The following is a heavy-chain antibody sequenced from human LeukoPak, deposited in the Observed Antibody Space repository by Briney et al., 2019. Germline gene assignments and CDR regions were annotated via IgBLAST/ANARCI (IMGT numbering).Heavy chain of an antibody. J-gene: IGHJ4*02. D-gene: IGHD1-26*01. CDR2: IRYDGSNK. CDR1: GFTFSSYG. CDR3: ARDKIVGATNFDS. V-gene: IGHV3-30*02. Sequence: AGGSLRLSCAASGFTFSSYGMHWVRQAPGKGLEWVAFIRYDGSNKYYADSVKGRFTISRDNAQNSLYLQMNSLRAEDTAVYYCARDKIVGATNFDSWGQGTLVTVSS.